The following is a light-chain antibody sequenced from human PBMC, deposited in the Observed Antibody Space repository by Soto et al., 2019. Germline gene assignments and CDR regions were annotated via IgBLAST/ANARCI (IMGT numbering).Light chain of an antibody. Sequence: DIQMTQSPSSLSASVGDRVTITCRASQSIRSYLNWYQQKPGKAPILLIYSASSLQSGVPSRFSGSGFGTDFALTISSLQPEDVATYYCQQSDSTSWTFGQGTKVEIK. CDR3: QQSDSTSWT. V-gene: IGKV1-39*01. J-gene: IGKJ1*01. CDR2: SAS. CDR1: QSIRSY.